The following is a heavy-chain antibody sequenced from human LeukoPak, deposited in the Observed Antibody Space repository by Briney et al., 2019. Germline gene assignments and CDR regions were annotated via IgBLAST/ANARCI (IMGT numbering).Heavy chain of an antibody. CDR2: IYAGGLT. Sequence: GGSLRLSCVASGITVSRNYMTWVRQAPGKGLEWVSLIYAGGLTYYADSVKGRFTISRDNSENTLYLQMNSLRAEDTAVYYCARDPGRNGYTFDYWGRGTLVTVSS. D-gene: IGHD5-18*01. CDR3: ARDPGRNGYTFDY. CDR1: GITVSRNY. V-gene: IGHV3-66*01. J-gene: IGHJ4*02.